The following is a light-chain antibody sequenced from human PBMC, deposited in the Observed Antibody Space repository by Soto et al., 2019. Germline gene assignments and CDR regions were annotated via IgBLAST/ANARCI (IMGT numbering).Light chain of an antibody. CDR3: QQLNSYPLT. CDR2: AAS. CDR1: QGISSY. Sequence: DIQLTQSPSFLSASVGDRVTITCRASQGISSYLAWYQQKPGKAPKLLIYAASTVQSGVPSRFSGSGSGTENTLTISSLQPEDFATYYCQQLNSYPLTFGQGTKLEIK. V-gene: IGKV1-9*01. J-gene: IGKJ2*01.